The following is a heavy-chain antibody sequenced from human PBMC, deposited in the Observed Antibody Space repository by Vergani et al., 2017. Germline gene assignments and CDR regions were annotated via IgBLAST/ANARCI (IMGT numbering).Heavy chain of an antibody. V-gene: IGHV3-72*01. CDR1: GFTLSDHV. CDR2: SRNKARSYTT. J-gene: IGHJ4*02. CDR3: TTLDTAMVKGPKDY. D-gene: IGHD5-18*01. Sequence: EVQLLQSGGGVIQPGGSVRLSCAASGFTLSDHVMDWVRQGPGKGLEWVGRSRNKARSYTTEYSASVKGRFTISRDDSRNSLYLQMNSLKTEDTAVYYCTTLDTAMVKGPKDYWGQGTLVTVSS.